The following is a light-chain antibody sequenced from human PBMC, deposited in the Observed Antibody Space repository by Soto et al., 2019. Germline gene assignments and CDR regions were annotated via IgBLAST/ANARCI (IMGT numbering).Light chain of an antibody. V-gene: IGKV3-20*01. J-gene: IGKJ5*01. CDR3: QHYVTSSIT. CDR1: QSVTSTS. Sequence: EIVFTQSPGTLSLSPGERATLSFSASQSVTSTSLAWYQQKPGQAPRLLMYGASSRATGTPDRISGGGSGTDFTLTISRLEPEDFAVYYCQHYVTSSITFGQGTRLEIK. CDR2: GAS.